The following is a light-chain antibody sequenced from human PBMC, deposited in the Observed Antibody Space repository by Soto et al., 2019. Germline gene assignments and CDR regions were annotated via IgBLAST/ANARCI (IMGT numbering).Light chain of an antibody. CDR2: KVN. Sequence: QSALTQPASVSGSPGQSITIPRTGASSDVGGNDYVSWYQQDPGKVPKLVLYKVNNRPSGISNHFSGSKSGNTASLIISGLQADDEADYYCSSHSPPSTLVFGSGTKLTVL. CDR3: SSHSPPSTLV. V-gene: IGLV2-14*01. CDR1: SSDVGGNDY. J-gene: IGLJ1*01.